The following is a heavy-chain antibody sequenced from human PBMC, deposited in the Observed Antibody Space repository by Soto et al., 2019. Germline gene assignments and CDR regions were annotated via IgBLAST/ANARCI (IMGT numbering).Heavy chain of an antibody. Sequence: PSETLSLTCTVSGDSISSGSYNWGWVRQPPGKGLEWIGSIYSSGMTHYKPSFNSRVTLSVDTSKSQFSLRLYSVTAADTAVYFCARLPLAIIAPATWVFWGRGPLVTVYS. CDR3: ARLPLAIIAPATWVF. V-gene: IGHV4-39*01. CDR2: IYSSGMT. D-gene: IGHD2-15*01. CDR1: GDSISSGSYN. J-gene: IGHJ4*02.